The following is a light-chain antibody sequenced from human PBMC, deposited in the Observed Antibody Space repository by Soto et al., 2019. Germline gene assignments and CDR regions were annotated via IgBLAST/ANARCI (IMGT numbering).Light chain of an antibody. CDR1: SSDVGAYNY. CDR2: EVS. V-gene: IGLV2-14*03. J-gene: IGLJ3*02. Sequence: QSALTQPASVSGSPGQSITISCTGTSSDVGAYNYVSWYQQHPGKAPKLMIYEVSNRPSGVSNRFSGSKSANTASLTISGLQAEDEADYYCQSYDSSLSGWVFGGGTKLTVL. CDR3: QSYDSSLSGWV.